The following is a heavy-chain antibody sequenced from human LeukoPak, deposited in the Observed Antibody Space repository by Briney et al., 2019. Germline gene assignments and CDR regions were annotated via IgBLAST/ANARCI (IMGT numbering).Heavy chain of an antibody. Sequence: PSETLSLTCTVSGYSVSSGYYWGWIRQPPGKGLEWIGSIYHRGSNYYNASLKSRVTISVDTSKNQFSLKLSSVTAADTAVYYCARVGYCTHGVCYSENWFDPWGQGTLVTVSS. J-gene: IGHJ5*02. CDR1: GYSVSSGYY. D-gene: IGHD2-8*01. CDR3: ARVGYCTHGVCYSENWFDP. V-gene: IGHV4-38-2*02. CDR2: IYHRGSN.